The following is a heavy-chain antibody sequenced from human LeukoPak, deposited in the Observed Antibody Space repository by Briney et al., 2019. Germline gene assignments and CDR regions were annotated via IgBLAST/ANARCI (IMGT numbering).Heavy chain of an antibody. CDR3: ARGGYCTGGVCYLDY. J-gene: IGHJ4*02. Sequence: PSETLSLTCTVSGGSISSYYWGWIRQPAGKGLEWIGRIYTSGSTNYNPSLKSRVTMSVDTSKNQFSLKLSSVTAADTAVYYCARGGYCTGGVCYLDYWGQGTLVTVSS. V-gene: IGHV4-4*07. CDR2: IYTSGST. D-gene: IGHD2-8*02. CDR1: GGSISSYY.